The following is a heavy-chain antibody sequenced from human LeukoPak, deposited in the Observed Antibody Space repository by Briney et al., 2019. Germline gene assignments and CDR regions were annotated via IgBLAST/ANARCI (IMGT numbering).Heavy chain of an antibody. CDR2: IYTSGST. CDR3: ARVYSGDFWSGYFSWFDP. J-gene: IGHJ5*02. D-gene: IGHD3-3*01. Sequence: SETLSLTCTVSGGSISSGSYYWSWIRQPAGKGLEWIGRIYTSGSTNYNPSLKSRVTISVDTSKNQFSLKLSSVTAADTAVYYCARVYSGDFWSGYFSWFDPWGQGTLVTVSS. CDR1: GGSISSGSYY. V-gene: IGHV4-61*02.